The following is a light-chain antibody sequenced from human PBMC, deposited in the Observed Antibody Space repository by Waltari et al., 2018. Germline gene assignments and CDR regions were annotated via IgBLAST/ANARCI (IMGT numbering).Light chain of an antibody. CDR1: QSLLHSNGKIY. Sequence: DIVMTQTPLSLPIAPGEPASIPCRSSQSLLHSNGKIYLHWYLQRPGQSPQLLISGGSNRASGVPERFSGSGSGTDFTLTITKVEAEDVGVYYCVQAIAFPPTFGGGTKVEIK. V-gene: IGKV2-40*01. J-gene: IGKJ4*01. CDR2: GGS. CDR3: VQAIAFPPT.